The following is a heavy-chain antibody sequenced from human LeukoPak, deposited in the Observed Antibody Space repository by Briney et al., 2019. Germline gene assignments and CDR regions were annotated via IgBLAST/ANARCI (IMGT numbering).Heavy chain of an antibody. CDR3: ARDLNWETY. CDR2: IYSGGST. Sequence: GGSLRLSCAASGFTVSSNYMSWVRQAPGKGLEWVSGIYSGGSTYYADSVKGRFTVSRDNAKNSLYLQMNSLRAEDTAVYYCARDLNWETYWGQGTLVSVSS. V-gene: IGHV3-66*01. D-gene: IGHD7-27*01. J-gene: IGHJ4*02. CDR1: GFTVSSNY.